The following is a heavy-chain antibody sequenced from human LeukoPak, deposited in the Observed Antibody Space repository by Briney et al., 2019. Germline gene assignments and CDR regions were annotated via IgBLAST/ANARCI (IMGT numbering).Heavy chain of an antibody. V-gene: IGHV3-30*04. CDR2: ISYDGSNK. J-gene: IGHJ4*02. D-gene: IGHD3-3*01. CDR1: GFIFSTYA. Sequence: GGSLRLPCAASGFIFSTYAMHWVRQAPGKGLEWVAVISYDGSNKYYADSVKGRFTISRDNSKNTLYLQMNSLRAEDTAVYYCARGASYLEWLLPSRTEFDYWGQGTLVTVSS. CDR3: ARGASYLEWLLPSRTEFDY.